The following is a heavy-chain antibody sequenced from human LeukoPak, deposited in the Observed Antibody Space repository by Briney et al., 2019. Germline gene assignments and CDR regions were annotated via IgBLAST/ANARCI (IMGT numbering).Heavy chain of an antibody. Sequence: PGGSLRLSCAASGLIFSNYAMSWVRQAPGKWLEWVSVIGGSGVNTYYADSVKGRFTISRDNSKNTLFLQMNSLRAEEIAVDYTAKGLSGINPYKWFDPWGQETLVTVSS. J-gene: IGHJ5*02. D-gene: IGHD1-26*01. CDR2: IGGSGVNT. V-gene: IGHV3-23*01. CDR1: GLIFSNYA. CDR3: AKGLSGINPYKWFDP.